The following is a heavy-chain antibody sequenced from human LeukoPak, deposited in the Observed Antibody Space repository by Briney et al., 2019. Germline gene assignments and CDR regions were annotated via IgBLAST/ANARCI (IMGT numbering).Heavy chain of an antibody. J-gene: IGHJ4*02. CDR3: ARGATPNYYDRGGIDY. D-gene: IGHD3-22*01. V-gene: IGHV4-61*02. Sequence: SETLSLTCTVSGGSISSGSYYWSWIRQPAGKGLEWIGRIYSSGSTNYNPSLKSRVTISLDTSKNQFSLKLSSVTAADTAVYYCARGATPNYYDRGGIDYWGQGTLVTVSS. CDR1: GGSISSGSYY. CDR2: IYSSGST.